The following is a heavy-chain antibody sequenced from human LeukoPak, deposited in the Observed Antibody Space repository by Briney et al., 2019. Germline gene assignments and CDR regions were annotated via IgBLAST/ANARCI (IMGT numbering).Heavy chain of an antibody. J-gene: IGHJ3*02. D-gene: IGHD3-22*01. V-gene: IGHV3-48*04. Sequence: GGSLRLSCAASGFTFDECGMHWVRQAPGKGLEWVSYISTSGSTKYYADSVKGRFTISRDNAKNSLYLQMNSLRAEDTAVYYCARDRDPGYNDSSGYRRVNAFDIWGQGTMVTVSS. CDR1: GFTFDECG. CDR3: ARDRDPGYNDSSGYRRVNAFDI. CDR2: ISTSGSTK.